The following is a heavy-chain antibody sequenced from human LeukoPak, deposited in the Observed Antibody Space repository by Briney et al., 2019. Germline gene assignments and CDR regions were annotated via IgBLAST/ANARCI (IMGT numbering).Heavy chain of an antibody. CDR1: GGSISSSSYY. V-gene: IGHV4-39*07. CDR3: ATSDWEGYFVY. Sequence: PSETLSLTCTVSGGSISSSSYYWGWIRQPPGKGLEWIGSFYYSGSTYYNPSLKSRVTISVDTSKNQFSLKLSSVTAADTAVYYCATSDWEGYFVYWGQGTLVTVSS. J-gene: IGHJ4*02. CDR2: FYYSGST. D-gene: IGHD3-9*01.